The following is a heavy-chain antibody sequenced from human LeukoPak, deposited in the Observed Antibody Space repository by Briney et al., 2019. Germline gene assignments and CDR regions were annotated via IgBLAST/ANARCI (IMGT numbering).Heavy chain of an antibody. D-gene: IGHD6-13*01. Sequence: GASVKVSCKASGYTFTSYGISWVRQAPGQGLEWMGRIIPIFGTANYAQKFQGRVTITTDESTSTAYMELSSLRSEDTAVYYCARVPVGSWPDYWGQGTLVTVSS. V-gene: IGHV1-69*05. J-gene: IGHJ4*02. CDR1: GYTFTSYG. CDR3: ARVPVGSWPDY. CDR2: IIPIFGTA.